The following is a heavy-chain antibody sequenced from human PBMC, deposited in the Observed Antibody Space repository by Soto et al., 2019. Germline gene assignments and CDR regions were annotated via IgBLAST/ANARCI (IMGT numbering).Heavy chain of an antibody. CDR3: ARTTRTHVRYVDWLTGFDY. CDR1: GYTFTDYG. CDR2: ISGYNVNT. D-gene: IGHD3-9*01. Sequence: QVQLVQPGAEVKKPGASVKVSCKTSGYTFTDYGVSWVRQAPGQELEWMVWISGYNVNTNYARKFQGRVTMTTDTSTSTDYMKLRSLRSDDPAMYYCARTTRTHVRYVDWLTGFDYWGQGTLVTVSS. V-gene: IGHV1-18*01. J-gene: IGHJ4*02.